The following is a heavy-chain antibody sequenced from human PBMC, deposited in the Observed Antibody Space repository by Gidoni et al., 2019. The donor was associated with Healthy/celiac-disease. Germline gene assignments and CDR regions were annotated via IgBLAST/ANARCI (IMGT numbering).Heavy chain of an antibody. CDR3: ARRRRSRDGYNF. J-gene: IGHJ4*02. D-gene: IGHD5-12*01. CDR2: INHSGST. Sequence: QVQLQQWGAGLLKPSETLSLTCAVYGGSFSGYYWSWIRQPPGKGLEWIGEINHSGSTNYNPSLKSRGTISVDTSKNQFSLKLSSVTAADTAVYYCARRRRSRDGYNFWGQGTLVTVSS. V-gene: IGHV4-34*01. CDR1: GGSFSGYY.